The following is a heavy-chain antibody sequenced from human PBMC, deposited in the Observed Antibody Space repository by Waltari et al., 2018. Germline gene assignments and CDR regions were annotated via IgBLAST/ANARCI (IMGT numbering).Heavy chain of an antibody. CDR1: GFTFDKYA. V-gene: IGHV3-9*01. Sequence: EVQLVESGGGLVQPGRSLRLSCAASGFTFDKYAMHWVRQAPWKGLEWVSGIIWNSGSIGYADSVKGRFTISRDNAKNSLNLQMNSLRAEDTAFYYCAKDMGIVATMVDSWGQGTLVTVSS. CDR3: AKDMGIVATMVDS. D-gene: IGHD5-12*01. CDR2: IIWNSGSI. J-gene: IGHJ4*02.